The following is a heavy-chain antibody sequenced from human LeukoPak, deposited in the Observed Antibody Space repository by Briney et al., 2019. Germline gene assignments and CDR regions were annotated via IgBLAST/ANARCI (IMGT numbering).Heavy chain of an antibody. CDR3: AREDYYDSSGTKFVP. CDR2: INPSGGST. CDR1: GYTFTSYY. D-gene: IGHD3-22*01. V-gene: IGHV1-46*01. J-gene: IGHJ5*02. Sequence: ASVKVSCKASGYTFTSYYMHRVRQAPGQGLEWMGIINPSGGSTSYAQKFQGRVTMTRDMSTSTVYMELSSLRSEDTAVYYCAREDYYDSSGTKFVPWGQGTLVTVSS.